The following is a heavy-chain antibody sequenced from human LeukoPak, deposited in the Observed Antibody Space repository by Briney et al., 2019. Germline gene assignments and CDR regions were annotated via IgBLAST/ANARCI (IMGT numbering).Heavy chain of an antibody. CDR1: GGSFSGYY. D-gene: IGHD4-17*01. CDR3: ATTTVTTGALDY. Sequence: SETLSLTCAVYGGSFSGYYWSWIRQPPGKGLEWIGEINHSGSTNYNPSLKSRVTISVDTSKNQFSLKLSSVTAADTAVYYCATTTVTTGALDYWGQGTLVTVSS. J-gene: IGHJ4*02. CDR2: INHSGST. V-gene: IGHV4-34*01.